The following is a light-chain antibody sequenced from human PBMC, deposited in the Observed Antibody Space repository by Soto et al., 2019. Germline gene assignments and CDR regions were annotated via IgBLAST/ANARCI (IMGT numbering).Light chain of an antibody. V-gene: IGKV3-11*01. Sequence: EIVLTQSPATLPVSPAEGVKLSCRASQSIGNYLAWYQQKPGQAPRLLIYAASNRATGVPARFSGSGSGTDFTLTISSLQPEDFAVYYCQQHSSWPFTFGPGTKVDIK. CDR2: AAS. CDR3: QQHSSWPFT. J-gene: IGKJ1*01. CDR1: QSIGNY.